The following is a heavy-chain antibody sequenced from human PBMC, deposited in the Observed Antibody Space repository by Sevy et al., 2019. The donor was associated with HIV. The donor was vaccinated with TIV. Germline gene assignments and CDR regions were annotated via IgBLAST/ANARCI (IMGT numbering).Heavy chain of an antibody. J-gene: IGHJ5*01. Sequence: GGSLRLSCTVSGFIFSNFAMHWVRQAPGKGLEWVAVTSYDGSHKYYADSVKGRFTISRDNSKNMLNLEMNSLRAEDTALYFCARDSARVIVPTAGFDSWGQGTVVTVSS. CDR2: TSYDGSHK. V-gene: IGHV3-30*04. D-gene: IGHD1-1*01. CDR1: GFIFSNFA. CDR3: ARDSARVIVPTAGFDS.